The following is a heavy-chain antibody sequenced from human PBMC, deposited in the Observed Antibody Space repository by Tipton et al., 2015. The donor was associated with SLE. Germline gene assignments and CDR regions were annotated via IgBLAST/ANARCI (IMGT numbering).Heavy chain of an antibody. CDR2: VHPTGSP. CDR1: GGSISSGFYY. CDR3: AATLDVLDI. J-gene: IGHJ3*02. V-gene: IGHV4-61*02. Sequence: LRLSCSVSGGSISSGFYYWTWIRQTAGKGLEWIGRVHPTGSPFYNPSLESRVAISVGMSKNEFSLKLTAVTAADTAVYYCAATLDVLDIWGQGTMVTVSS.